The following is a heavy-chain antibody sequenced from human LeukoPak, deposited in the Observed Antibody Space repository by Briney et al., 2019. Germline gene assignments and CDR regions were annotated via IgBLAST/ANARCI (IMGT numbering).Heavy chain of an antibody. D-gene: IGHD6-6*01. CDR1: GGSFSGYY. J-gene: IGHJ4*02. V-gene: IGHV4-34*01. CDR2: INHSGST. Sequence: SETLSLTCAVYGGSFSGYYWSWIRQPPGKGLEWIGEINHSGSTNYNPSLKSRVTISVDTSKNQFSLKLSSVTAADTAVYYCARGRISSSADYDYWGQGTLVTVSS. CDR3: ARGRISSSADYDY.